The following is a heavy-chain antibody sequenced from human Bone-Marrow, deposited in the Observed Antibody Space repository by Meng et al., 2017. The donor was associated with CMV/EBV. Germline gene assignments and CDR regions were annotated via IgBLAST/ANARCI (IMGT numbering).Heavy chain of an antibody. CDR3: ARQYYDFWSGYYNYGMDV. V-gene: IGHV3-53*01. Sequence: GGSLRLSCAASGFTVSSNYMSWVRQAPGKGLEWVSVIYSGGSTYYADSVKGRFTISRDNSKNTLYLQMNSLRAEDTAVYYCARQYYDFWSGYYNYGMDVWGQGTTVTVSS. CDR2: IYSGGST. CDR1: GFTVSSNY. D-gene: IGHD3-3*01. J-gene: IGHJ6*02.